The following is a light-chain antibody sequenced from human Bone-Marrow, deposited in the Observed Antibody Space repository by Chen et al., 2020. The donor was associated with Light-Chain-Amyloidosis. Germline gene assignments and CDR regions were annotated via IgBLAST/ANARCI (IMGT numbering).Light chain of an antibody. CDR2: DDS. CDR3: QVWDRSSDRPV. V-gene: IGLV3-21*02. Sequence: SSVLTQPSSVSVAPGQTATIACGGNNIGSTSVHWYQQTPGQAPLLVVYDDSDRPSGIPERWAGSNSGNTATLTISRVEAGDEADYYGQVWDRSSDRPVFGGGTKLTVL. CDR1: NIGSTS. J-gene: IGLJ3*02.